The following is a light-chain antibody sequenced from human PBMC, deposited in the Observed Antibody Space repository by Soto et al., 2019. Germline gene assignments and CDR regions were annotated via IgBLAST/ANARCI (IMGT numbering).Light chain of an antibody. CDR3: QSYDSSLSGWV. CDR2: GNS. J-gene: IGLJ1*01. V-gene: IGLV1-40*01. Sequence: QSVLTQTPSVSGAPGQRVTISCTGSSSNIGAGYGVHWYQQLPGTAPKLLIYGNSNRPSEVPARFSGSKSGTSASLAITGLQAEDEADYYCQSYDSSLSGWVFGTGTKLTVL. CDR1: SSNIGAGYG.